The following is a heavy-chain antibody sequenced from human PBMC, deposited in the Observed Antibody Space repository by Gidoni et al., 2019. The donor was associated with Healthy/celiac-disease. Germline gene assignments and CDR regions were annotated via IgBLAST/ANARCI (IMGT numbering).Heavy chain of an antibody. CDR3: AKESCGGDCYSHFSY. CDR1: CLTFRSYA. Sequence: EVQLLESGGGLVQPGGFLILSCAASCLTFRSYAMSWVRQAPGKGLGWVSTISGSGGSTYYADSVKGRFSISRDNSKNTLYLQMNSLRAEDTAVYYCAKESCGGDCYSHFSYWGQGTLVTVSS. CDR2: ISGSGGST. J-gene: IGHJ4*02. D-gene: IGHD2-21*01. V-gene: IGHV3-23*01.